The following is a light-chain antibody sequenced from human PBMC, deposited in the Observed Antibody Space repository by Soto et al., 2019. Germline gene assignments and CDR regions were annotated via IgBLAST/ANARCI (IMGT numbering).Light chain of an antibody. V-gene: IGKV3-20*01. CDR3: QYYGGYYGSSPRYT. CDR2: GAF. J-gene: IGKJ2*01. CDR1: QNVSRNY. Sequence: EIVLTQSPGTLSLSPGERATLSCRASQNVSRNYLAWYQQRPGQAPRLLMYGAFIRATGIPERISGSGSGTDFTVTISRLEPEDFAVYYCQYYGGYYGSSPRYTFGQGTKLDIK.